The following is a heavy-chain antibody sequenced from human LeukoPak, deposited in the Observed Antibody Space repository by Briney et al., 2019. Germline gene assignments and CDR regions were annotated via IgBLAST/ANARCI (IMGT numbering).Heavy chain of an antibody. D-gene: IGHD5-24*01. Sequence: SETLSLTCAVYGGSFSGYYWSWIRQPPGKGLEWIGEINHSGSTNYNPSLKSRVTISVDTSKNQFSLKLSSVTAADTAVYYCANGYNVDYFDYWGQGTLVTVSS. CDR1: GGSFSGYY. CDR3: ANGYNVDYFDY. J-gene: IGHJ4*02. V-gene: IGHV4-34*01. CDR2: INHSGST.